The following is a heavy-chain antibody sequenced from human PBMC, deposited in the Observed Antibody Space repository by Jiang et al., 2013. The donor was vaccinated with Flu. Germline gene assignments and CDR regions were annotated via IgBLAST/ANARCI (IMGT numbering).Heavy chain of an antibody. J-gene: IGHJ6*02. V-gene: IGHV4-39*01. Sequence: SSSSYYWGWIRQPPRKGLEWIGSIYYSGNTYYNRPSKSRVTISVDTSKNQFSLKLSSVTAAETAVYYCARIVAVAGMTQYYYYGMDVWGQGTTVTVSS. CDR3: ARIVAVAGMTQYYYYGMDV. D-gene: IGHD6-19*01. CDR1: SSSSYY. CDR2: IYYSGNT.